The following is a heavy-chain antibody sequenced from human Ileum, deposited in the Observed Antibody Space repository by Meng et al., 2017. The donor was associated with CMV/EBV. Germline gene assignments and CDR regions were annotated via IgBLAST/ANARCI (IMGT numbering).Heavy chain of an antibody. Sequence: QFPLADACYGLVTPSPTLSRTCPFSVDSICGFDFHWSGIRQPAGKGLEWIGRIDPDGSTKYNPFLKSRVTISLDMSKNQYSLKLSSVTAADTAVYYCTTYIPGRSGVGYWGQGTLVTVSS. CDR1: VDSICGFDFH. D-gene: IGHD1-14*01. V-gene: IGHV4-61*02. CDR2: IDPDGST. CDR3: TTYIPGRSGVGY. J-gene: IGHJ4*02.